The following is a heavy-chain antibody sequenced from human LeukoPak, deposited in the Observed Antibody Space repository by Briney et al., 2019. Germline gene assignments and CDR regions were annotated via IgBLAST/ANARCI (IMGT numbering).Heavy chain of an antibody. CDR1: GYTFTSYY. CDR2: VNPSGGST. Sequence: ASVKVSCKASGYTFTSYYMDWVRQAPGQGLEWMGIVNPSGGSTSYAQKFQGRVTMTRDTSTSTVYMELSSLRSEDTAVYYCASSHYYDSSGYYYQHLDYWGQGTLVTVSS. D-gene: IGHD3-22*01. J-gene: IGHJ4*02. V-gene: IGHV1-46*01. CDR3: ASSHYYDSSGYYYQHLDY.